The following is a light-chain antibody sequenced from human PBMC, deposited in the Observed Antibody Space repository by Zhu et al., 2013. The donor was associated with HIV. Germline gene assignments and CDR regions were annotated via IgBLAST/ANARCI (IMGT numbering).Light chain of an antibody. V-gene: IGKV1-39*01. CDR1: QSVKSC. CDR2: AAF. CDR3: QQYDGHSWT. Sequence: EIQVTQSPSSLSASVGDRVTITCRASQSVKSCLNWYQQKPGKAPELLIYAAFSLQSGVPSRFSGSGSETDFTLTISSLQPEDFATYYCQQYDGHSWTFGQGTKVEVK. J-gene: IGKJ1*01.